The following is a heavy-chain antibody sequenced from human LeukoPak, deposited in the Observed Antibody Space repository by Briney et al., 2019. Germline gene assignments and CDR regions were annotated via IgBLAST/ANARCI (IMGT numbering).Heavy chain of an antibody. J-gene: IGHJ4*02. Sequence: GGSLRLSCAASGFTFSSYAMSWVRQASGKGLEWVSGISGSGDNTYYADSVKGRFTISRDNSKNTLYVQVNSLGTEDTAAYYCAKGSYYDSSGSFYFDYWGQGTLVTVSS. CDR1: GFTFSSYA. V-gene: IGHV3-23*01. CDR2: ISGSGDNT. CDR3: AKGSYYDSSGSFYFDY. D-gene: IGHD3-22*01.